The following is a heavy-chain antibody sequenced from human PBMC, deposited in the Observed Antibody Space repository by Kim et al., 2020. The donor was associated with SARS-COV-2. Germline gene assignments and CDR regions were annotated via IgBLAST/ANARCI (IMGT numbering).Heavy chain of an antibody. V-gene: IGHV1-2*06. D-gene: IGHD7-27*01. Sequence: ASVKVSCKASGYTFTGYYMHWVRQAPGQGLEWMGRINPNSGGTNYAQKFQGRVTMTRDTSISTAYMELSRLRSDDTAVYYCARDRELGPSGGYFDYWGQGTLVTVSS. CDR2: INPNSGGT. CDR3: ARDRELGPSGGYFDY. CDR1: GYTFTGYY. J-gene: IGHJ4*02.